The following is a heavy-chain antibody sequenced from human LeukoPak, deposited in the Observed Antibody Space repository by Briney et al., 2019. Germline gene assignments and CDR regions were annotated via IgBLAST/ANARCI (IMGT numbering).Heavy chain of an antibody. D-gene: IGHD1-1*01. V-gene: IGHV3-23*01. CDR3: GSGPVGTTVP. J-gene: IGHJ1*01. CDR1: GFSFGSYA. Sequence: GGSLRLSCAASGFSFGSYAMGWTRQAPGQGLEWVSAISGSGNHANYADSVKGRCTISRDNSKNTLYLQMHSLIPADTAVYYCGSGPVGTTVPWGQGTLVTASS. CDR2: ISGSGNHA.